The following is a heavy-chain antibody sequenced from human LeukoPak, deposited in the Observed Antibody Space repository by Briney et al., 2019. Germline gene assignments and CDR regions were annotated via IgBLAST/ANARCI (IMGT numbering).Heavy chain of an antibody. V-gene: IGHV3-30-3*01. CDR1: GFTFSSYA. D-gene: IGHD1/OR15-1a*01. CDR3: AKVGVTGTKFFDY. CDR2: ISYDGSNK. Sequence: PGRSLRLSCAASGFTFSSYAMHWVRQAPGKGLEWVAVISYDGSNKYYADSVKGRFTISRDNSKDTLYLQMNSLGAEDTAVYYCAKVGVTGTKFFDYWGQGTLVTASS. J-gene: IGHJ4*02.